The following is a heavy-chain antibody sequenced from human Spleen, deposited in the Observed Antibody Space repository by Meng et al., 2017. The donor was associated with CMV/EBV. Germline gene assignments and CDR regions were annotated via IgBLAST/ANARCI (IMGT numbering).Heavy chain of an antibody. CDR2: IYWDDDK. Sequence: TFKEPAPQLVQPTHTLTLTCTFSGFSLSTSGVGVGWIRQPPGKALEWLALIYWDDDKRYSPSLKSRLTITKDTSKNQVVLTMTNMDPVDTATYYCAHQSLDFWSGYAPFDYWGQGTLVTVSS. CDR1: GFSLSTSGVG. D-gene: IGHD3-3*01. CDR3: AHQSLDFWSGYAPFDY. V-gene: IGHV2-5*02. J-gene: IGHJ4*02.